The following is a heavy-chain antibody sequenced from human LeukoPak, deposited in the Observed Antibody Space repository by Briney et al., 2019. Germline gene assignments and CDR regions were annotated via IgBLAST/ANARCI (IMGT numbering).Heavy chain of an antibody. J-gene: IGHJ5*02. V-gene: IGHV3-9*01. CDR1: GFTFDDYA. CDR2: ISWNSGSV. D-gene: IGHD6-13*01. CDR3: AKGVYSSTWYGWFDP. Sequence: GGSLRLPCAASGFTFDDYAMHWVRQVPGKGLEWVSGISWNSGSVGYADSVKGRFTISRDNAKNSLYLQMDSLRAEDTALYYCAKGVYSSTWYGWFDPWGQGTLVTVSS.